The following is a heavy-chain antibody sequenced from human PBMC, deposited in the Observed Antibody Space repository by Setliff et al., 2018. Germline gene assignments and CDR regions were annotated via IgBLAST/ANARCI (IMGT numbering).Heavy chain of an antibody. J-gene: IGHJ3*02. V-gene: IGHV1-69*08. Sequence: SVKVSCKTSRGTFSLYTISWVRQAPGQGLEWMGRIIPIFGTANYAQKFQGRVTITADTSTSTAYRELSSLRSEDTAVYYCAISTIFGVVSPTTDAFDIWGQGTMVTVSS. CDR2: IIPIFGTA. CDR1: RGTFSLYT. D-gene: IGHD3-3*01. CDR3: AISTIFGVVSPTTDAFDI.